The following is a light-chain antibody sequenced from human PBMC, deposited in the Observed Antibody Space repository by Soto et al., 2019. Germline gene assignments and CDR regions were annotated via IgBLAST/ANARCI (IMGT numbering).Light chain of an antibody. V-gene: IGKV3-11*01. CDR2: DAS. J-gene: IGKJ1*01. CDR3: QQRSNWPPRT. CDR1: QSVSSY. Sequence: EIVLTQSPSTLSLSPGERATLSCRASQSVSSYLAWYQQKPGQAPKLLIYDASNRAAGIPARFSGSGSGTDFTLTISSLEPEDFAVYYCQQRSNWPPRTFGPRTKVEIK.